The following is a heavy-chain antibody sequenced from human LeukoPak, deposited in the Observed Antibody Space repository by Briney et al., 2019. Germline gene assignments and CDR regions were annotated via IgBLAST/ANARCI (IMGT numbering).Heavy chain of an antibody. CDR3: AKDPGSSSSGWFDP. CDR2: ISYDGSNK. J-gene: IGHJ5*02. V-gene: IGHV3-30*18. D-gene: IGHD6-6*01. CDR1: GFTFSSYG. Sequence: PGRSLRLSCAASGFTFSSYGMHWVRQAPGKGLEWVAVISYDGSNKYYADSVKGRFTISRDNSKNTLYLQMNSLRAEDTAVYYCAKDPGSSSSGWFDPWGQGTLVTVSS.